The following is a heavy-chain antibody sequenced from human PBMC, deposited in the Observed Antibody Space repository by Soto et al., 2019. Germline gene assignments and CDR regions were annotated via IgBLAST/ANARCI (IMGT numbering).Heavy chain of an antibody. CDR2: IYYSGST. D-gene: IGHD4-17*01. Sequence: SETLSLTCTVSGGSISSYYWSWIRQPPGKGLEWIGYIYYSGSTTYSPSLKSRVTISVGTSKNQFSLKLSSVTAADTAVYYCARRYGDYFDYWGQGTLVTVSS. CDR3: ARRYGDYFDY. J-gene: IGHJ4*02. V-gene: IGHV4-59*08. CDR1: GGSISSYY.